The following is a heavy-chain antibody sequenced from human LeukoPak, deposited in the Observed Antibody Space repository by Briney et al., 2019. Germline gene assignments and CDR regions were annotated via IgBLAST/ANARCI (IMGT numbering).Heavy chain of an antibody. V-gene: IGHV3-23*01. CDR2: ISGSGGST. CDR3: AKDLCEWLVRSYYYGMDV. CDR1: GFTFSSYA. Sequence: GGSLRLSCAASGFTFSSYAMSWVRQAPGKGLEWVSAISGSGGSTYYADSVKGRFTISRDNSKNTLYLQMNSLRAEDTAVYYCAKDLCEWLVRSYYYGMDVWGQGTTVTVSS. D-gene: IGHD6-19*01. J-gene: IGHJ6*02.